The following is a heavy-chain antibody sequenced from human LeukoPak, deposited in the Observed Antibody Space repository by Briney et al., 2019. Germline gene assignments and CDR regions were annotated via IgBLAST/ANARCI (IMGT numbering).Heavy chain of an antibody. CDR2: FIPIFGTA. CDR1: GGTFSSYA. Sequence: SVKVSCKASGGTFSSYAISWVRQAPGQGLEWMGGFIPIFGTANYAQKFQGRVTITTDESTSTAYMELSSLRSEDTAVYYCARDFASGGYYYMDVWGKGTTVTVSS. J-gene: IGHJ6*03. D-gene: IGHD3-10*01. CDR3: ARDFASGGYYYMDV. V-gene: IGHV1-69*05.